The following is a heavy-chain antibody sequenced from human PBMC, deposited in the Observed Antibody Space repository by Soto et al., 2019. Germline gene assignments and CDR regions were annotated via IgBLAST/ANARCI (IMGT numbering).Heavy chain of an antibody. CDR3: ARGRGIAAAGSLRFGY. Sequence: ASVKVSCKASGDTFTNYGISWVRQAPGQGLEWMGWISGNNGNTNYAQKFQGRVTMTADTSTSTAYMELRSLISDDTAVYYCARGRGIAAAGSLRFGYWGQGTLVTVSS. CDR2: ISGNNGNT. CDR1: GDTFTNYG. V-gene: IGHV1-18*01. J-gene: IGHJ4*02. D-gene: IGHD6-13*01.